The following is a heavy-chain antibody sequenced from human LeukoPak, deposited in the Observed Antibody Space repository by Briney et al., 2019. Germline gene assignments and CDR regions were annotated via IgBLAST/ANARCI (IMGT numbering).Heavy chain of an antibody. CDR1: GYTFTSYG. Sequence: ASVKVSCKASGYTFTSYGISWVRQAPGQGLEWMGWISAYNGNTNYAQKFQGRVTMTRDTSISTAYMELSRLRSDDTAVYYCARGGGSYGPVDYWGQGTLVTVSS. D-gene: IGHD5-18*01. CDR2: ISAYNGNT. CDR3: ARGGGSYGPVDY. J-gene: IGHJ4*02. V-gene: IGHV1-18*01.